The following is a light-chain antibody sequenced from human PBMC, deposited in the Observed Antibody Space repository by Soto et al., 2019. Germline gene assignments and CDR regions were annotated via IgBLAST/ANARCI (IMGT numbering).Light chain of an antibody. Sequence: QSALTQPPSASGSPGQSVTISCTGTSSDVGGYYYVYWYQHHPGKAPKLIIYEVIKRPSGVPDCFSVYKSDNTASLTVSGLRAEAEDHDYCTSYACSNNVVFGGGTKLTVL. CDR1: SSDVGGYYY. J-gene: IGLJ2*01. CDR3: TSYACSNNVV. V-gene: IGLV2-8*01. CDR2: EVI.